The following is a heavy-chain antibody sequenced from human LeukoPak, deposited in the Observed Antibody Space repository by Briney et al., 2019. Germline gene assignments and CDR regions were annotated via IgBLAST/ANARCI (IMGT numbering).Heavy chain of an antibody. CDR1: GGSFSGYY. CDR2: INHSGST. V-gene: IGHV4-34*01. Sequence: SETLSLTCAVYGGSFSGYYWSWIRQPPGKGLEWIGEINHSGSTNYNPSLKSRVTISVDTSKNQFSLKLGSVTAADTAVYYCARGGDGYSNPTYYFDYWGQGTLVTVSS. CDR3: ARGGDGYSNPTYYFDY. J-gene: IGHJ4*02. D-gene: IGHD5-24*01.